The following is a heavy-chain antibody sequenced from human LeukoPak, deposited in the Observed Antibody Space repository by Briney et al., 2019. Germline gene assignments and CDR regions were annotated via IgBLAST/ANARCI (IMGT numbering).Heavy chain of an antibody. CDR3: ARNSKDNYDFWSGYRTPPDY. Sequence: PGGSLRLSCAASGFTFSDYYMSWIRQAPGKGLEWVSYISGSGSTIYYADSVKGRFTISRDNAKNSLYLQMNSLRAEDTAVYYCARNSKDNYDFWSGYRTPPDYWGQGTLVTVSS. V-gene: IGHV3-11*01. CDR2: ISGSGSTI. D-gene: IGHD3-3*01. J-gene: IGHJ4*02. CDR1: GFTFSDYY.